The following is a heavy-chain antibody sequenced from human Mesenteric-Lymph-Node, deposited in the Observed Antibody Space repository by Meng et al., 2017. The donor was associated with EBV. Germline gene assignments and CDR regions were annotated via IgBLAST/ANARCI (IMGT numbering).Heavy chain of an antibody. V-gene: IGHV3-74*03. CDR1: GFTFITHW. CDR3: ARGAYYNDDSNYYSLSGFHS. CDR2: IKSDGSST. Sequence: EVQLVESGGGLVQPGGSLRLSCAASGFTFITHWMYWVRQAPGKGLVWVSRIKSDGSSTKYADSVKGRFTISRDNAKNTLYLQMNSLRAEDTAVYYCARGAYYNDDSNYYSLSGFHSWGQGTLVTVSS. D-gene: IGHD3-22*01. J-gene: IGHJ4*02.